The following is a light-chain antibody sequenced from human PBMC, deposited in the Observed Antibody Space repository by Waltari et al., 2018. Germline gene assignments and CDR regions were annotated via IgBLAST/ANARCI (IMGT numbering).Light chain of an antibody. CDR3: QQYYSYLLT. CDR1: QGISSY. V-gene: IGKV1-8*01. J-gene: IGKJ4*01. CDR2: AAS. Sequence: AMRMTQSPSSFSAPTGDTVPITGRASQGISSYLAWYQQKPGKAPKLLIYAASTLQSGVPSRFSGSGSGTDFTLTISCLQSEDFATYYCQQYYSYLLTFGGGTKVEIK.